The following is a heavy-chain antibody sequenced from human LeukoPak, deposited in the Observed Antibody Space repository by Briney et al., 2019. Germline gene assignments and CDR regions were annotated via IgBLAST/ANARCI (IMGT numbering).Heavy chain of an antibody. Sequence: SGPTLVNPTQTLTLTCTFSGFSLSTSGMCVSWIRQPPGKALEWLARIDWDDDKYYSSSLKTRLTISKDTSKNQVVLTMTNMDPVDTATYYCARTPSGYSSSWYYFDYWGQGTPVTVST. V-gene: IGHV2-70*11. CDR2: IDWDDDK. CDR1: GFSLSTSGMC. J-gene: IGHJ4*02. CDR3: ARTPSGYSSSWYYFDY. D-gene: IGHD6-13*01.